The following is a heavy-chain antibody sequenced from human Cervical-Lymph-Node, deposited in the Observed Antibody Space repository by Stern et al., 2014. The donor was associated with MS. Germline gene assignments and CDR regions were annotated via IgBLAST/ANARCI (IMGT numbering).Heavy chain of an antibody. J-gene: IGHJ6*02. D-gene: IGHD3-22*01. V-gene: IGHV1-46*04. CDR2: INRSGGST. CDR3: ARSGHYRYAMDV. CDR1: GYTFTHYY. Sequence: VQLVQSGAEVKKPGASVKVSCKASGYTFTHYYMHWVRQAPGKGLEWMGTINRSGGSTSYEQKLQGRVSMTRDTSTSTVYMELSSLRSEDTAVYYCARSGHYRYAMDVWGQGTTVTVSS.